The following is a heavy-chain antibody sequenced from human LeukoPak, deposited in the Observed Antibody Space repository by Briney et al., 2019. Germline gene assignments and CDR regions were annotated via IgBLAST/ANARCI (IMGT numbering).Heavy chain of an antibody. CDR2: ISGSGDST. V-gene: IGHV3-23*01. D-gene: IGHD1-26*01. J-gene: IGHJ6*03. Sequence: GGSLRLSCAASGFTFSNYAMSWVRQAPGKGLEWVSDISGSGDSTNYADSVKGRFTISRDNSKNTLYLQMNSLRAEDTAVYYCARDAFMWELPPYMDVWGKGTTVTIPS. CDR1: GFTFSNYA. CDR3: ARDAFMWELPPYMDV.